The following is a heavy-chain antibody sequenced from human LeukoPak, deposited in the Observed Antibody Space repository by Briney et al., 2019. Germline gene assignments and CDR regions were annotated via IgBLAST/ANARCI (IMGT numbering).Heavy chain of an antibody. J-gene: IGHJ4*02. V-gene: IGHV4-59*01. D-gene: IGHD3-10*01. CDR2: IYYSGST. Sequence: SETLSLTCTASGGSISSYYWSWIRQPPGKGLEWIGYIYYSGSTNYNPSLKSRVTISVDTSKHQFSLKLSSVTAADTAVYYCARGGYYGSGSYSNWGQGTLVTVSS. CDR3: ARGGYYGSGSYSN. CDR1: GGSISSYY.